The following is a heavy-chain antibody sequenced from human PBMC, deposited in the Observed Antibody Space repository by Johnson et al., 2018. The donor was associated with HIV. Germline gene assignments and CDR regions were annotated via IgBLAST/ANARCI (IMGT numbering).Heavy chain of an antibody. D-gene: IGHD4-17*01. CDR3: AKDMAYGDYLFRNAFDV. J-gene: IGHJ3*01. CDR2: ISWSGANR. CDR1: GFTFDDYA. V-gene: IGHV3-9*01. Sequence: VQLVESGGGVVQPGRSLRLSCAASGFTFDDYALHWIRQAPGKGLEWVSGISWSGANRGYADSVKGRFTISRDDAKNSLYLLIDSLRTEDTALYYCAKDMAYGDYLFRNAFDVWGQGTMVTVSS.